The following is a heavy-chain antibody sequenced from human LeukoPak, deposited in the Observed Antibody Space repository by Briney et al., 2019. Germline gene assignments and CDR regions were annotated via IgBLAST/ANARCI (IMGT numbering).Heavy chain of an antibody. Sequence: SVKVSCKASGGTFSSYGISWVRQAPGQGLEWMGGIIPIFGTANYAQKFQGRVTITADESTSTAYMELSSLRSEDTAVYYCARLDEYSSSSRYYGTDVWGQGTAVTVSS. CDR3: ARLDEYSSSSRYYGTDV. V-gene: IGHV1-69*13. J-gene: IGHJ6*02. CDR1: GGTFSSYG. D-gene: IGHD6-6*01. CDR2: IIPIFGTA.